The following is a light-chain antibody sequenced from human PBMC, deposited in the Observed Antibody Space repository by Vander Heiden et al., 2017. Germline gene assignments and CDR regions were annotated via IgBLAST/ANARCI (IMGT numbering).Light chain of an antibody. CDR3: RQSYSTPAT. Sequence: DIQITQSPSSLSASVGDSVTITCRESQRISSYLYWYQQKPGKAPKLLLYAASSLLSAVPSRFSGSGAATAFTLTIISLLPPDFATSYCRQSYSTPATFGQGTKVXIK. CDR1: QRISSY. J-gene: IGKJ1*01. V-gene: IGKV1-39*01. CDR2: AAS.